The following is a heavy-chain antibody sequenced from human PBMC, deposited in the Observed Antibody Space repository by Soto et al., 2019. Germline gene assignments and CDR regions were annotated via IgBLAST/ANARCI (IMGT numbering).Heavy chain of an antibody. Sequence: EVQLLESGGGLVQPGGSLRLSCAVSGFTFGNHAMIWVRQAPGKGLEWVSAISGSGGSAYYADSVKGRFTISRDNSINTLYLQMNSLRAEDTALYYCAKEPYSDFWSAYYYFDYWGQGTLVTVSS. D-gene: IGHD3-3*01. CDR1: GFTFGNHA. J-gene: IGHJ4*02. V-gene: IGHV3-23*01. CDR2: ISGSGGSA. CDR3: AKEPYSDFWSAYYYFDY.